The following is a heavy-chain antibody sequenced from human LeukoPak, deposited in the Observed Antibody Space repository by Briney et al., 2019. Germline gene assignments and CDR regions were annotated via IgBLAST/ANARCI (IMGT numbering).Heavy chain of an antibody. CDR1: GFTFSSYA. D-gene: IGHD6-13*01. V-gene: IGHV3-21*01. CDR3: ARDWSYSSRNFDY. Sequence: GGPLRLSCAASGFTFSSYAMSWVRQAPGKGLEWVSSISSSSSYIYYADSVKGRFTISRDNAKNSLYLQMNSLRAEDTAVYYCARDWSYSSRNFDYWGQGTLVTVSS. J-gene: IGHJ4*02. CDR2: ISSSSSYI.